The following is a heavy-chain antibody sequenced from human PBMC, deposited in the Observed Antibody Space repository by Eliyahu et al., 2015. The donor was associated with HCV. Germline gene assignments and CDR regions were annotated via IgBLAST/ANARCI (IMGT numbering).Heavy chain of an antibody. CDR1: GFSFSINA. Sequence: EVQLLESGGALVQPGGSLRLTCAASGFSFSINAMSWVRQAPGKGLEWVSSISGRGDSTYYADSVKGRFTISRDNSKSTVYLQMNSLRAEDTAVYYCAKSTHYYGSGSPWDWFDPWGQGTLVTVSS. D-gene: IGHD3-10*01. J-gene: IGHJ5*02. V-gene: IGHV3-23*01. CDR3: AKSTHYYGSGSPWDWFDP. CDR2: ISGRGDST.